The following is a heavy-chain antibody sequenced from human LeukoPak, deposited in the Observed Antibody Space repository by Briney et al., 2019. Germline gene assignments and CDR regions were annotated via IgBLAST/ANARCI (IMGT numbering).Heavy chain of an antibody. V-gene: IGHV4-59*01. J-gene: IGHJ6*03. Sequence: PSETLSLTCTVSGGSISSYYWSWIRQPPGKGLEWIGYIYYSGSTNYSPSLKSRVTISVDTSKNQFSLKLSSVTAADTAVYYCARRNYDFWSGYQREYYYYYMDVWGKGTTVTVSS. D-gene: IGHD3-3*01. CDR2: IYYSGST. CDR3: ARRNYDFWSGYQREYYYYYMDV. CDR1: GGSISSYY.